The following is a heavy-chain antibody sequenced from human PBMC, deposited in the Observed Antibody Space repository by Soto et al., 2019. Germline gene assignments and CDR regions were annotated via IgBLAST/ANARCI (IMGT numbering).Heavy chain of an antibody. V-gene: IGHV4-59*08. Sequence: SETLSLTCTVSGASVNSYYWSWVRQPPGKGLEWIGYIYYSGSTNYNPSLKSRVTISVDTSKNQFSLKLSSVTAADTAVYYCASLSSGWPYFQHWGQGTLVTVSS. CDR3: ASLSSGWPYFQH. CDR2: IYYSGST. D-gene: IGHD6-19*01. J-gene: IGHJ1*01. CDR1: GASVNSYY.